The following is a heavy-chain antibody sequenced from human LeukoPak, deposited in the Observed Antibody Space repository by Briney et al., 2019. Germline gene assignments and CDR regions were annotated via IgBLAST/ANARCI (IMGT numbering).Heavy chain of an antibody. D-gene: IGHD6-19*01. CDR3: ARPHGQWLAQGGPFDY. J-gene: IGHJ4*02. V-gene: IGHV1-3*01. CDR2: INAGNGNT. Sequence: GASVKVSCKASGYTFTSYAMHWVRQAPGQRLEWMGWINAGNGNTKYSQKFQGRVTITRDTSASTAYMELSSLRSEDTAVYYCARPHGQWLAQGGPFDYWGQGTLVTVSS. CDR1: GYTFTSYA.